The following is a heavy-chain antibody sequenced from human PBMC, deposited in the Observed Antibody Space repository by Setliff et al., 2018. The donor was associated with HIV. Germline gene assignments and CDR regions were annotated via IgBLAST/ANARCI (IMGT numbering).Heavy chain of an antibody. CDR3: ASPASGGSSGQYHY. D-gene: IGHD6-19*01. V-gene: IGHV4-39*01. CDR1: GGSISSSSYY. J-gene: IGHJ4*02. Sequence: SETLSLTCTVSGGSISSSSYYWGWIRQPPGKGLEWIGSIYYSGSTYYNLSLKSRVTISVDTSKNQFSLKLSSVTAADTAVYYCASPASGGSSGQYHYWGQGTLVTVSS. CDR2: IYYSGST.